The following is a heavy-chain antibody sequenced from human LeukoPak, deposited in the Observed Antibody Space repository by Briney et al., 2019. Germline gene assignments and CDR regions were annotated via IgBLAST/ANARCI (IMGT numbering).Heavy chain of an antibody. J-gene: IGHJ6*02. CDR3: ARVNRSWGYYYGMDV. CDR1: GGSITSYY. D-gene: IGHD2-15*01. V-gene: IGHV4-59*01. CDR2: IYYSGST. Sequence: KPSETLSLTCSVSGGSITSYYWSWIRQPPGKGLEWIGYIYYSGSTNYNPSLKSRVTISVDTSKNQFSLKLSSVTAADTAVYYCARVNRSWGYYYGMDVWGQGTTVTVSS.